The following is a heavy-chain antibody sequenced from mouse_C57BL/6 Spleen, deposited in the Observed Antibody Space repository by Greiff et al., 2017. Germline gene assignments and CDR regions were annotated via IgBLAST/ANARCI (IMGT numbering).Heavy chain of an antibody. Sequence: VQLQQSGPELVKPGASVKLSCKASGYTFTSYYIKWVKQRPGQGLEWIGWIYPRDGSTKYNEKFKGKATLTVDTSSSTAYMELSSLTSEDSAVYFCARNLLYDAMDYWGQGTSVTVSS. D-gene: IGHD2-1*01. CDR3: ARNLLYDAMDY. J-gene: IGHJ4*01. CDR1: GYTFTSYY. V-gene: IGHV1-85*01. CDR2: IYPRDGST.